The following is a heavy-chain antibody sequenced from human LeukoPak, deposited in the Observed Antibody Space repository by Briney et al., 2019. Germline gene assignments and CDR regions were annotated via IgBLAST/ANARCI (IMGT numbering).Heavy chain of an antibody. D-gene: IGHD3-16*01. V-gene: IGHV3-66*01. Sequence: GGSLRVSCAASGYTVINNYMSWVRQAPGKGLEWVSVIYSGDDTSYAESVKGRITISRDNSKNTLYLQMNSLRAEDTAVYYCARVAPSGGFFDYWGQGTLVTVSS. CDR3: ARVAPSGGFFDY. CDR1: GYTVINNY. CDR2: IYSGDDT. J-gene: IGHJ4*02.